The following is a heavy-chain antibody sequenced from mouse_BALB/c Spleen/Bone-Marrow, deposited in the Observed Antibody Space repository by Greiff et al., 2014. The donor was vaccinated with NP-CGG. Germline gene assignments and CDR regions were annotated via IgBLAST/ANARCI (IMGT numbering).Heavy chain of an antibody. V-gene: IGHV1-5*01. J-gene: IGHJ4*01. CDR2: IYPGNSDT. CDR1: GYSFTSYW. CDR3: TKGYDYYAMDY. D-gene: IGHD2-2*01. Sequence: EVQLQQSGTVLARPGASVKMSCKASGYSFTSYWMHWVKQRPGQGLEWIGAIYPGNSDTSYNQKFKGKAKLTAVTSASTAYMELSSLTNEDSAVYYCTKGYDYYAMDYWGQGTSVTVSS.